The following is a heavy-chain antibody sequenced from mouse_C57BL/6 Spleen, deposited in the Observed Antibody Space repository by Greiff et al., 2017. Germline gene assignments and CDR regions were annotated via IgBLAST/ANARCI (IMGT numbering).Heavy chain of an antibody. Sequence: VQLQQSGTVLARPGASVKMSCKTSGYTFTSYWMHWVKQRPGQGLEWIGAIYPGNSDTSYNQKFKGKAKLTAVTSDSTAYMELSSLTNEDSAVYYCTRQGYGSSAGFAYWGQGTLVTVSA. V-gene: IGHV1-5*01. CDR2: IYPGNSDT. CDR3: TRQGYGSSAGFAY. CDR1: GYTFTSYW. J-gene: IGHJ3*01. D-gene: IGHD1-1*01.